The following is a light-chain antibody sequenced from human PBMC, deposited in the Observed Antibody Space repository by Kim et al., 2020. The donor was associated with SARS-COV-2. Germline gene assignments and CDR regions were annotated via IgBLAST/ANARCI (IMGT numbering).Light chain of an antibody. CDR1: TGRIASNF. Sequence: ESPGKPLTIACTPSTGRIASNFVRWYQQRPGSAPTSVIYEDNQRPSWVPDRFSGSIDDSSNSASLTISGLKTEDEADYYCQSGRLFGGGTQLTVL. V-gene: IGLV6-57*03. CDR3: QSGRL. CDR2: EDN. J-gene: IGLJ2*01.